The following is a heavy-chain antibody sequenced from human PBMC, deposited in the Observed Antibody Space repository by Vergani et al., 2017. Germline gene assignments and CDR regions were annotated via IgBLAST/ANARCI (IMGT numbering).Heavy chain of an antibody. D-gene: IGHD4-17*01. V-gene: IGHV1-69-2*01. CDR1: GYTFTDHY. J-gene: IGHJ6*02. Sequence: EVQLVQSGAEVKKPGATMIIYCKVSGYTFTDHYMHWVKQAPGKGLEWMGLVDPEDGETIYAEKFKGRVTIAADTSTDTAQLELSSLRSEDTAVYYCATPQTLTTGGMEVWGQGTTVIVSS. CDR2: VDPEDGET. CDR3: ATPQTLTTGGMEV.